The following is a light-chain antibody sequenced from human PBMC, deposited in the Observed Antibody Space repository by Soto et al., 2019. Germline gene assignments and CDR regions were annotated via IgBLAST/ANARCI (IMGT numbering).Light chain of an antibody. J-gene: IGLJ1*01. CDR1: SGDVGSYNL. CDR2: EGS. Sequence: QSALTQPASVSGSPGQSITISCTGTSGDVGSYNLVSWYQQHPGKAPKLMIYEGSKRPSGVSNRFSGSKSGNTASLTISGLQAEDEADYYCCSYAGSSTFGFGTGTKVTVL. CDR3: CSYAGSSTFG. V-gene: IGLV2-23*03.